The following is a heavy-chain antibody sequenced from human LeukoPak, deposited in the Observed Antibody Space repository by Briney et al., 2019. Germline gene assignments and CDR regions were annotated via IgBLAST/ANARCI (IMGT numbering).Heavy chain of an antibody. J-gene: IGHJ3*02. CDR2: IRYNGANT. Sequence: HSGGSLRLSCATSGFTFSHYAMNWVRQAPGKGLEWVSSIRYNGANTYYADSVKGRFTISRDNSKNTLHLQMASLRAEDTAVYYCAKAKTSTWDLDALDIWGQGTMVTVSS. CDR1: GFTFSHYA. D-gene: IGHD6-13*01. V-gene: IGHV3-23*01. CDR3: AKAKTSTWDLDALDI.